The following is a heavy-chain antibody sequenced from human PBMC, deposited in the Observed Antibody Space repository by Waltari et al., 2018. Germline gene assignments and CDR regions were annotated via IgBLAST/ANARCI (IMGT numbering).Heavy chain of an antibody. CDR1: GGPIRRYT. CDR2: IYTSGSN. V-gene: IGHV4-4*07. D-gene: IGHD6-13*01. CDR3: ARDLVSWYKGFDP. J-gene: IGHJ5*02. Sequence: QVQLQESGPGLVKPSETLSLTCPVSGGPIRRYTSSWIRQPAGKGLEWIGSIYTSGSNNYNPSLKGRVTMSVDTSKNQFSLKLSSVTAADTAVYYCARDLVSWYKGFDPWGQGTLVTVSS.